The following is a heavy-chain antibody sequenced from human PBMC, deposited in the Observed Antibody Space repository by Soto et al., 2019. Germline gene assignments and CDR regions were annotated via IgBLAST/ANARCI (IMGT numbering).Heavy chain of an antibody. V-gene: IGHV3-21*06. CDR2: ISSTTNYI. J-gene: IGHJ4*02. CDR1: GFTFTRYS. CDR3: ARESEDLTSNFGY. Sequence: EVQLVESGGGLVKPGGSLRLSCAASGFTFTRYSMNWVRQAPGKGLEWVSSISSTTNYIYYGDSMKGRFTISRENAKNSLLLERYSLRAEDTAVYYCARESEDLTSNFGYWGQGTLVTVSS.